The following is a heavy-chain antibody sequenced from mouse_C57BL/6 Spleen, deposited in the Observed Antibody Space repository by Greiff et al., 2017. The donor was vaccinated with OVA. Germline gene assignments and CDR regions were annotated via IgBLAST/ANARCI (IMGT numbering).Heavy chain of an antibody. CDR3: ARDSSGYLG. D-gene: IGHD3-2*02. J-gene: IGHJ3*02. CDR2: IYPGDGDT. CDR1: GYAFSSSW. V-gene: IGHV1-82*01. Sequence: VKLMESGPELVKPGASVKISCKASGYAFSSSWMNWVKQRPGKGLEWIGRIYPGDGDTNYNGKFKGKATLTADKSSSTAYMQLSSLTSEDSAVYFCARDSSGYLGWGQGTLVTVSA.